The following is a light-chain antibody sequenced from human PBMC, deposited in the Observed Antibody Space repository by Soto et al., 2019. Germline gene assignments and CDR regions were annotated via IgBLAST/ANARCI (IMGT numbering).Light chain of an antibody. V-gene: IGKV1-39*01. CDR3: QQSYSNPKT. J-gene: IGKJ1*01. CDR2: AAS. CDR1: QSISNY. Sequence: DIQMTQSPSSLSPSVGDRVIITCRASQSISNYLNWYQQRPGKAPKLLIYAASSLQSGVPSRFSGSGSETDFTLTITNLVPEDFATYYCQQSYSNPKTFGQGTKVEIK.